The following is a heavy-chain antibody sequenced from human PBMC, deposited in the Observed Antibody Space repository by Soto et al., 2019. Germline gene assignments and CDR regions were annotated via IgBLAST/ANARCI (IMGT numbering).Heavy chain of an antibody. CDR3: AKAPSGRLVVAAALGAVLEY. CDR2: ISGSGGST. D-gene: IGHD2-2*01. V-gene: IGHV3-23*01. J-gene: IGHJ4*02. Sequence: GGSLRLSCADSGFTFSSCAMSWVRQAPGKGLEWVSTISGSGGSTYYADSVKGRFTISGDNSKNTLYLQVNSLRAEDTAVYYCAKAPSGRLVVAAALGAVLEYWGQGTLVTVSS. CDR1: GFTFSSCA.